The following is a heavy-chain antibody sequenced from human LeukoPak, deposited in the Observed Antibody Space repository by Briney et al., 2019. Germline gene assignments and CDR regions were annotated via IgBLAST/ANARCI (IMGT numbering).Heavy chain of an antibody. V-gene: IGHV3-30*02. D-gene: IGHD2-15*01. Sequence: LPGGSLRLSCAASGFTFSSYDMHWVRQAPGKGLEWVAFIRYDGSNEYFTDSVKGRFTISRDNSKNTLYLQMNSLRAGDAAVYYCAKAPVTTCSGAYCYPFDYWSQGTLVTVSS. J-gene: IGHJ4*02. CDR1: GFTFSSYD. CDR2: IRYDGSNE. CDR3: AKAPVTTCSGAYCYPFDY.